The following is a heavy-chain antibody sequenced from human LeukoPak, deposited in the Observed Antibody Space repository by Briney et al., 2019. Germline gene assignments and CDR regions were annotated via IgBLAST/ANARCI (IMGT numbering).Heavy chain of an antibody. CDR3: ARARSGAVARNYNWFDP. Sequence: GASVKVSCKASGGTFSSYAISWVRRAPGQGLEWMGGIIPIFGTANYAQKFQGRVTITADESTSTAYMELRSLTSDDTAVYYCARARSGAVARNYNWFDPWGQGTLVTVSS. V-gene: IGHV1-69*13. CDR1: GGTFSSYA. D-gene: IGHD6-19*01. J-gene: IGHJ5*02. CDR2: IIPIFGTA.